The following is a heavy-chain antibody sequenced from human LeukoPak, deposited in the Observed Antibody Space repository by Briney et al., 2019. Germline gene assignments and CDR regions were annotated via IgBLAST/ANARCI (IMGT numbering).Heavy chain of an antibody. D-gene: IGHD3-3*01. V-gene: IGHV3-7*01. CDR3: ATDRGWRTSGYYLYYFEY. J-gene: IGHJ4*02. Sequence: GGSLRLSCAASGFIFTNFFMSWVRQAPGKGLEWVASIRHDGSEKYYVDSVRGRFTISRDNTKNLLYLQMSSLRAEDTAVYYCATDRGWRTSGYYLYYFEYWGQGTLVTFSS. CDR2: IRHDGSEK. CDR1: GFIFTNFF.